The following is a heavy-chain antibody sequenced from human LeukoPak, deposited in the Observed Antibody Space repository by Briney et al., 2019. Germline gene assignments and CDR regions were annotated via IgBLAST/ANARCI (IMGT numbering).Heavy chain of an antibody. D-gene: IGHD5-18*01. CDR3: AREPVDTAMPNAFDI. CDR2: ISAYNGNT. CDR1: GYTFTSYG. J-gene: IGHJ3*02. V-gene: IGHV1-18*01. Sequence: ASVKVSCKASGYTFTSYGISWVRQAPGQGLEWMGWISAYNGNTNYAQKLQGRVTMTTDTSTSTAYMELRSLRSDDTAVYYCAREPVDTAMPNAFDIWGQGTMVTVSS.